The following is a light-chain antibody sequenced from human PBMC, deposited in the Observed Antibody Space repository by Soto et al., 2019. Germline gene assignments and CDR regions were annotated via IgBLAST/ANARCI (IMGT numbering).Light chain of an antibody. CDR3: QQYYSTPLT. CDR1: QSVLYTSNNKNY. J-gene: IGKJ4*01. CDR2: WAS. V-gene: IGKV4-1*01. Sequence: DIVMTQSPDSLAVSLGERATINCKSTQSVLYTSNNKNYLAWYQQKPGQPPKLLIYWASTRESGVPDRFSGSESRTDFNLTISSLQAEDVAVYYCQQYYSTPLTFGGGTKVEIK.